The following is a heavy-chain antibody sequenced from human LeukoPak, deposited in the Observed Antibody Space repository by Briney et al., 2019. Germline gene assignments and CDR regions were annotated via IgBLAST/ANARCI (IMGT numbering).Heavy chain of an antibody. D-gene: IGHD1-1*01. CDR1: GFTFASYS. V-gene: IGHV3-21*01. CDR2: ISGDSTYI. Sequence: GGSLRLSCAASGFTFASYSMNWVRQAPGKGLEWVSSISGDSTYIYNAGSVKGRFTISRDNAQASLCLQMISLRADDTAVYYCARVSGRLERQSDLDYWGQGTLVTVSS. CDR3: ARVSGRLERQSDLDY. J-gene: IGHJ4*02.